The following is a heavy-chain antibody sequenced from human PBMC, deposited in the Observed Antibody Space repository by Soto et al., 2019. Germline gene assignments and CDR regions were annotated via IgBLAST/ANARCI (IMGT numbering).Heavy chain of an antibody. J-gene: IGHJ6*02. Sequence: EVQLVESGGGLVQPGGSLRLSCAASGFTCSSYWMSWVRQAPGTGLELVANIKQDGNEKYYVDSVKSRFTISRDNAKNTLFLQVNCLRADATAGYYSAIDGPHIAVATDYYYGMDVWGQGTTDTFSS. CDR1: GFTCSSYW. D-gene: IGHD6-19*01. CDR3: AIDGPHIAVATDYYYGMDV. CDR2: IKQDGNEK. V-gene: IGHV3-7*05.